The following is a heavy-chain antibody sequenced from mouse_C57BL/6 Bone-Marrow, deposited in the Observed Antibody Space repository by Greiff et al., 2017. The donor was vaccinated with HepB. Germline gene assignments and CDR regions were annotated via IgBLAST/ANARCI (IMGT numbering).Heavy chain of an antibody. CDR1: GFTFSDYG. CDR3: ARPSHYYGSSYWYFDV. D-gene: IGHD1-1*01. V-gene: IGHV5-15*01. CDR2: ISNLAYSI. J-gene: IGHJ1*03. Sequence: EVQLVESGGGLVQPGGSLKLSCAASGFTFSDYGMAWVRQAPRKGPEWVAFISNLAYSIYYADTVTGRFTISRENAKNTLYLEMSSLRSEDTAMYYCARPSHYYGSSYWYFDVWGTGTTVTVSS.